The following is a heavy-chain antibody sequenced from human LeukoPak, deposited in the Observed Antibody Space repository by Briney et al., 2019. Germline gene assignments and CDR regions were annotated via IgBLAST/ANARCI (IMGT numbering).Heavy chain of an antibody. J-gene: IGHJ4*02. D-gene: IGHD5-18*01. CDR3: AIPRLYSYGYQFDY. V-gene: IGHV4-39*01. CDR1: GGSISSSSYY. CDR2: IYYSGST. Sequence: SGTLSLTCTVSGGSISSSSYYWGWIRQPPGKGLEWIGSIYYSGSTYYNPSLKSRVTISVDTSKNQFSLKLSSVTAADTAVYYCAIPRLYSYGYQFDYWGQGTLVTVSS.